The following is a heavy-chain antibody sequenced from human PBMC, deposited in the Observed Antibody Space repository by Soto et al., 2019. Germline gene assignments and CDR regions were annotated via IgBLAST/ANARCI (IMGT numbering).Heavy chain of an antibody. D-gene: IGHD3-22*01. V-gene: IGHV4-34*01. CDR3: ARSVYYYDSSGYYRTLNWFDP. CDR1: GGSFSGYY. Sequence: SDTLSLTCAVYGGSFSGYYWSSIRQPPGKGLEWIGEINHSGSTNYNPSLKSRVTISVDTSKNQFSLKLSSVTAADTAVYYCARSVYYYDSSGYYRTLNWFDPWGQGTLVTVSS. J-gene: IGHJ5*02. CDR2: INHSGST.